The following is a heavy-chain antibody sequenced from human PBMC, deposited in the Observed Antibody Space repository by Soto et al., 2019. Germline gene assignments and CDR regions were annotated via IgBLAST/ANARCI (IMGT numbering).Heavy chain of an antibody. D-gene: IGHD3-22*01. J-gene: IGHJ4*02. CDR2: INHSGST. V-gene: IGHV4-34*01. Sequence: SETLSLTCAVYGGSFSGYYWSWIRQPPGKGLEWIGEINHSGSTNYNPSLKSRVTISVDTSKNQFSLKLSSVTAADTAVYYCARGRYYDSSGSGFDYWGQGTLVTVSS. CDR1: GGSFSGYY. CDR3: ARGRYYDSSGSGFDY.